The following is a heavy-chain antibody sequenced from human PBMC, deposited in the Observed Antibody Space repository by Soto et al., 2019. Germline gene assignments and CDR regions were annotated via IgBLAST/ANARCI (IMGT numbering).Heavy chain of an antibody. CDR3: ARVSYGSGGPDGFDI. D-gene: IGHD6-19*01. V-gene: IGHV1-18*01. CDR1: GYTFSDYY. CDR2: TSPHNDNT. Sequence: ASVKVSCKASGYTFSDYYVTWVRQAPGHGLEWMGWTSPHNDNTNLAQNVKGRVILTTDTASNTACMELRSLTSDDTATYYWARVSYGSGGPDGFDIWGQGTMVTVS. J-gene: IGHJ3*02.